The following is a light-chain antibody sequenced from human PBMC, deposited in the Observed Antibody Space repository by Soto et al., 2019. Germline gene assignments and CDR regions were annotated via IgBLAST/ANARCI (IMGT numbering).Light chain of an antibody. V-gene: IGLV2-11*01. Sequence: QSALTQPRSVSGSPGQSVTISCTGSRSDVGGYNYVSWYQQHPGKAPKLMIYDVSKRPSGVPGRFSGSKSGNTASLTISGLQAGDEADYYCCSYGGGNTPLVFGGGTKLTVL. CDR3: CSYGGGNTPLV. J-gene: IGLJ2*01. CDR1: RSDVGGYNY. CDR2: DVS.